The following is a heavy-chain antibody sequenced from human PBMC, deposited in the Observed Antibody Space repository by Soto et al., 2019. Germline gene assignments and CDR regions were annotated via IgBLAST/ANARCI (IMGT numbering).Heavy chain of an antibody. CDR1: GFTFSDYY. CDR2: ISETGRTK. CDR3: ARGGGGSDVFY. V-gene: IGHV3-11*01. Sequence: QVQLVESGGGLVKPGRSLRLSCAASGFTFSDYYMSWIRQAPGKGLEWVSHISETGRTKYYADSVKGRLTISRENAKNSLYLQMNSLTAEDTAVYYCARGGGGSDVFYWGQGNLITVSS. J-gene: IGHJ4*02. D-gene: IGHD1-26*01.